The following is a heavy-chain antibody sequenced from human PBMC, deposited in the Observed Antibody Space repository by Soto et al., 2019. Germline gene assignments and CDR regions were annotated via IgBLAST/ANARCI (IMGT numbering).Heavy chain of an antibody. CDR3: ARAVYDLAGPYFDY. Sequence: KTSETLSLTCTVSGGSISSGGYYWSWIRQHPGKGLEWIGYIYYSGSTYYNPSLKSRVTISVDTSKNQFSLKLSSVTAADTAVYYCARAVYDLAGPYFDYWGQGTLVTVSS. CDR2: IYYSGST. V-gene: IGHV4-31*03. D-gene: IGHD3-3*01. J-gene: IGHJ4*02. CDR1: GGSISSGGYY.